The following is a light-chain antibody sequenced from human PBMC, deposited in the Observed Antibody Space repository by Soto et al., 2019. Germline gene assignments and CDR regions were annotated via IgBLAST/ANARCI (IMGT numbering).Light chain of an antibody. V-gene: IGKV1-5*03. CDR2: KAS. CDR1: QTISSW. Sequence: IRMTQSPSSFSASTGDRVTITCRASQTISSWLAWYQQKPGKAPKLLIYKASTLKSGVPSRFSGSGSGTEFTLTISSLQPDDFATYYCQHYNSYSEAFGQGTKADIK. CDR3: QHYNSYSEA. J-gene: IGKJ1*01.